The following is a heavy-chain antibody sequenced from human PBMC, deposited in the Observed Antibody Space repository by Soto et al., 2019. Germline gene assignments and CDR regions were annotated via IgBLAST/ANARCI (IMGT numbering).Heavy chain of an antibody. CDR3: AREASSGWSGGDDAFDI. D-gene: IGHD6-19*01. CDR2: IYSGGST. V-gene: IGHV3-53*01. CDR1: GFTVSSNY. J-gene: IGHJ3*02. Sequence: XGSLRLSCAASGFTVSSNYMSWVRQAPGKGLEWVSVIYSGGSTYYADSVKGRFTISRDNSKNTLYLQMNSLRAEDTAVYYCAREASSGWSGGDDAFDIWGQGTMVTVS.